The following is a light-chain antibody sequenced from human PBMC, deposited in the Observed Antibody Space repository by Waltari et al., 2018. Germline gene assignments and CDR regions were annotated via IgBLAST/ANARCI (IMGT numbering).Light chain of an antibody. Sequence: QSALTQPAPVSGSPGQSVTIFCAGTSTDVGGYNSVSWYQEHPGQAPSVIIYDVSDRPSGVSDRFSGSKSGNTASLTISGLQAEDEADYYCSSQSSNDVVLFGGGTKLTVL. CDR1: STDVGGYNS. CDR2: DVS. J-gene: IGLJ2*01. CDR3: SSQSSNDVVL. V-gene: IGLV2-14*01.